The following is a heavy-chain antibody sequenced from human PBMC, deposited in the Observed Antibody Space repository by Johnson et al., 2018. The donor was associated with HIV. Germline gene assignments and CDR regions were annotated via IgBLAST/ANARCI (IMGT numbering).Heavy chain of an antibody. CDR3: AKIIGYSSRLEI. D-gene: IGHD6-19*01. CDR1: GSTLSNYA. V-gene: IGHV3-30*04. J-gene: IGHJ3*02. CDR2: ISYDGSNK. Sequence: QVQLVESGGGVVQSGKSLRLSCVASGSTLSNYAMHWVRQAPGKGLEWVAVISYDGSNKYYADSVKGRLTISRDNSKNTLFLQMNSLRAEDTAVYYCAKIIGYSSRLEIWGQGTMVTVSS.